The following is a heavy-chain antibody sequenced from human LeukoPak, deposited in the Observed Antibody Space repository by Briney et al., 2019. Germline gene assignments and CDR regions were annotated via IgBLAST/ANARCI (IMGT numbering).Heavy chain of an antibody. Sequence: GESLKISCEGSGYSFTTYWIGWVRQMPGKGLEWMGIIYPGDSDTRYGPSFQGQVTISADKSISTAYLQWSSLKTSDTAMYYCALGMYRSGWRFDYWGQGTLVTVSS. J-gene: IGHJ4*02. CDR1: GYSFTTYW. CDR2: IYPGDSDT. D-gene: IGHD6-19*01. CDR3: ALGMYRSGWRFDY. V-gene: IGHV5-51*01.